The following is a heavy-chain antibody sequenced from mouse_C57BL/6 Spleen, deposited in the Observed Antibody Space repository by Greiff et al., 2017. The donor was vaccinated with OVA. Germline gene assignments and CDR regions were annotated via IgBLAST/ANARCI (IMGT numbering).Heavy chain of an antibody. Sequence: VQLQQSGPELVKPGASVKISCKASGYTFTDYNMDWVKQSHGKSLEWIGDINPNNGGTIYNQKFKGKATLTVDKSSSTAYMELRSLTSEDTAVSYYARRGCDGFAYWGQGTLVTVSA. J-gene: IGHJ3*01. D-gene: IGHD2-13*01. CDR2: INPNNGGT. CDR1: GYTFTDYN. CDR3: ARRGCDGFAY. V-gene: IGHV1-18*01.